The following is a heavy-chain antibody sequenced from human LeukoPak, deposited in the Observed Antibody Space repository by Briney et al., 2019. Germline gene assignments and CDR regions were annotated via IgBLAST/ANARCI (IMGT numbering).Heavy chain of an antibody. J-gene: IGHJ4*02. V-gene: IGHV3-7*01. Sequence: PGGSLRLSCAASGFSFSHYWMHWVRQAPGKGLEWVANIKSDGSERFYVDSVKGRFTISRDNAGNSVSLQMNSLRVEDTAVYFCARSTYNYGTSDWGVFDSWGQGTLVIVSS. CDR2: IKSDGSER. CDR1: GFSFSHYW. CDR3: ARSTYNYGTSDWGVFDS. D-gene: IGHD3-10*01.